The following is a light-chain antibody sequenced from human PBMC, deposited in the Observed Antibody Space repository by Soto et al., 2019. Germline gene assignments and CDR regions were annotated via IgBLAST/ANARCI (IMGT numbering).Light chain of an antibody. CDR1: NSNIGSNS. V-gene: IGLV1-44*01. J-gene: IGLJ3*02. Sequence: QSVLTQPPSASGTPGQRVTISCSGSNSNIGSNSVIWFQQFPGTAPKLLIHTDNERPSGVPDRFSGSKSGTSASLAISGLRAEDEAEYHCVAWDDSLSGPVFGGGTQLTVL. CDR2: TDN. CDR3: VAWDDSLSGPV.